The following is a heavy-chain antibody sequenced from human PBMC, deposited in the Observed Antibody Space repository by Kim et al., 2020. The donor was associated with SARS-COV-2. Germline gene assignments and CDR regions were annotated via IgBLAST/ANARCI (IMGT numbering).Heavy chain of an antibody. CDR2: IPSDGTSL. D-gene: IGHD1-1*01. J-gene: IGHJ4*02. CDR1: GFTFRNYW. CDR3: VRDNRVPGRCLLY. Sequence: GGSLRLSCAASGFTFRNYWMHWVRQVPGKGLVWVSRIPSDGTSLAYADSVKGRFTISRDNAKNTLYLQMNSLRVEDTAVYFCVRDNRVPGRCLLYWGQASLLTVSA. V-gene: IGHV3-74*01.